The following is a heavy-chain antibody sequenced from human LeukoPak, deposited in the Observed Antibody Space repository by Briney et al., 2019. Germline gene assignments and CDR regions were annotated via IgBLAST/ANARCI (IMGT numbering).Heavy chain of an antibody. J-gene: IGHJ4*02. V-gene: IGHV4-38-2*02. CDR1: SYSIRSDYY. CDR3: GRDRPSGYYDY. CDR2: INHSGMT. Sequence: SETLSPTCTVSSYSIRSDYYWGWIRQTPGKGLEWIASINHSGMTYYNPSLKSRVTISVDMSKNQFSLKLTSVTAADTAVYYCGRDRPSGYYDYWGQGILVTVSS. D-gene: IGHD3-22*01.